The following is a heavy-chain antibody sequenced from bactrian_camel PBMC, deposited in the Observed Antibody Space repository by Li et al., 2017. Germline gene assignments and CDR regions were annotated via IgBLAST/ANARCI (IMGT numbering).Heavy chain of an antibody. CDR3: TARYEFGVGACSGVGGLGF. CDR1: VSSASYYC. V-gene: IGHV3S6*01. J-gene: IGHJ6*01. Sequence: HVQLVESGGGSVQAGGSLRLSCAVSVSSASYYCLGLFRQASVKDREWVGSLDSDGLVNYADSVKGRFTISKDNRKNILYLQMNSLTPGDTAMYYCTARYEFGVGACSGVGGLGFWGQGTQVTVS. CDR2: LDSDGLV. D-gene: IGHD1*01.